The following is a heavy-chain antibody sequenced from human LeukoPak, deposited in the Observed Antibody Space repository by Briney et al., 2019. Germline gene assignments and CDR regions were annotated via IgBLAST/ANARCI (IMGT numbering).Heavy chain of an antibody. Sequence: PGGSLRLSCAASGFTFSSYWMHWVRQAPGKGLVWVSRINSDGSSTSYADSVKGRFTISRDNAKNTLYLQMNSLSAEDTAVYYCGGGNFWFDPWGQGTLVTVSS. J-gene: IGHJ5*02. D-gene: IGHD1-7*01. CDR2: INSDGSST. CDR1: GFTFSSYW. CDR3: GGGNFWFDP. V-gene: IGHV3-74*01.